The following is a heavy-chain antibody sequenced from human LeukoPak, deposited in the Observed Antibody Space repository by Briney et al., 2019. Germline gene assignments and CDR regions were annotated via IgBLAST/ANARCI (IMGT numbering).Heavy chain of an antibody. CDR2: IYTSGST. Sequence: SETLSLTCTVSGGSISIYYWSWIRQPAGKGLEWIGRIYTSGSTNYNPSLKSRVTMSVDTSKNQFSLKLSSVTAADTAVYYCARGPTKQLLWFGEPAIYYYYGMDVWGQGTTVTVSS. D-gene: IGHD3-10*01. J-gene: IGHJ6*02. V-gene: IGHV4-4*07. CDR1: GGSISIYY. CDR3: ARGPTKQLLWFGEPAIYYYYGMDV.